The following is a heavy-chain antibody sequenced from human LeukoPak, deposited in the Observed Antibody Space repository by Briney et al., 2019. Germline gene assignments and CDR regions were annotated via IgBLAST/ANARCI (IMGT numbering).Heavy chain of an antibody. V-gene: IGHV3-7*03. CDR2: IPHDASKK. J-gene: IGHJ6*04. CDR3: ATDRGLR. Sequence: EGSLSLSCAAAGRTSSDYWVYWVRQAAGRVLEWAANIPHDASKKYYVDSAKGRFTIPGDNDKNALYLQMNSLRVEDTAVYYCATDRGLRWGKGTTVTVSS. CDR1: GRTSSDYW.